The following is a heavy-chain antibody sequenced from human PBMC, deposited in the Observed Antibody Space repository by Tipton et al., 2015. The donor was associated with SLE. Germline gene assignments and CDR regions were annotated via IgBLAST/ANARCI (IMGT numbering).Heavy chain of an antibody. Sequence: QLVQSGGEVQKPGASVTVSCKGSGYSFSSYGLSWVRQAPGQGLEWMGWISAYNGNRKAAQKFQGRVTMTADTSTNIAYMEVRSLRSDDTAVYYCARTNWNAGNAFDIWGQGTMVTVSS. V-gene: IGHV1-18*01. CDR2: ISAYNGNR. J-gene: IGHJ3*02. CDR1: GYSFSSYG. D-gene: IGHD1-1*01. CDR3: ARTNWNAGNAFDI.